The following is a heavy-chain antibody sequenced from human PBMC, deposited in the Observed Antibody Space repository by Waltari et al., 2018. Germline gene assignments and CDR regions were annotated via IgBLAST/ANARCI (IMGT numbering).Heavy chain of an antibody. Sequence: QLQLQEAGPGRVKLWETLSPSCLALGGPSTSSSFHWTWIRQPPGKGLEWIGSVYYTGSAFYNPSLKSRLTISSDTSGNQFSLQVRSVTAADTAVYYCARLASPEGLDVWGQGTTVTVSS. CDR1: GGPSTSSSFH. V-gene: IGHV4-39*01. CDR3: ARLASPEGLDV. J-gene: IGHJ6*02. CDR2: VYYTGSA.